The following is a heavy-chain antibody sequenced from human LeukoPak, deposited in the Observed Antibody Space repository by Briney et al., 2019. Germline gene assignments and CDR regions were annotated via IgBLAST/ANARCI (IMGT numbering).Heavy chain of an antibody. D-gene: IGHD3-10*01. CDR1: GYTFTGYY. V-gene: IGHV1-2*02. Sequence: ASVKVSCKASGYTFTGYYMHWVRQAPGQGLEWMGWINPNSGGTNYAQKFQGRVTMTRDTSISTAYMELSRLRSDDTAVYYCARDTGGLLWFGESLDFDYWGQGTLVTVSS. CDR2: INPNSGGT. J-gene: IGHJ4*02. CDR3: ARDTGGLLWFGESLDFDY.